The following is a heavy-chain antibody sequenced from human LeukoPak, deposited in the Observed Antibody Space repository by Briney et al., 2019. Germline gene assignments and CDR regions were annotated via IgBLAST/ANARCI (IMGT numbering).Heavy chain of an antibody. V-gene: IGHV3-7*01. CDR2: IKQDGSEK. CDR1: GFTFSSYW. J-gene: IGHJ6*02. D-gene: IGHD3-22*01. Sequence: GESLRLSCAASGFTFSSYWMSWVRQAPGKGLEWVANIKQDGSEKYYVDSVKGRFTISRDNAKNSLYLQMNSLRAEDTAVYYCARGYDSSGYYYYYYYGMDVWGQGTTVTVSS. CDR3: ARGYDSSGYYYYYYYGMDV.